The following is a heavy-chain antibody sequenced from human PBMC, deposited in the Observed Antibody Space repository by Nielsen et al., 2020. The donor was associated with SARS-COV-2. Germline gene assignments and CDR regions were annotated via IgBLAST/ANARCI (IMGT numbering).Heavy chain of an antibody. CDR1: GFTFSTYG. V-gene: IGHV3-30*18. J-gene: IGHJ4*02. CDR2: ISYDGSNK. Sequence: LKISYAASGFTFSTYGMHWVRQAPGKGLEWVAAISYDGSNKYYVDPVKGRFTISRDNSKNTLYLQMSSLREEDTAVYYCAKDWTAIVVVPSGGVDYWGQGTRVTVSS. D-gene: IGHD2-15*01. CDR3: AKDWTAIVVVPSGGVDY.